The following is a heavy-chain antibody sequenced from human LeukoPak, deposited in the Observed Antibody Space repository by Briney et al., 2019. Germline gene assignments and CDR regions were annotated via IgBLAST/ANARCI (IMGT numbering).Heavy chain of an antibody. CDR3: AKDIERPVYYDILTGYSVGMDV. Sequence: GGSLRLSCAASGFTFGDYAMHWVRQAPGKGLEWVSGISWNSGSIGYADSVKGRFTISRDNAKNSLYLQMNSLRAEDTALYYCAKDIERPVYYDILTGYSVGMDVWGQGTTVTVSS. D-gene: IGHD3-9*01. V-gene: IGHV3-9*01. J-gene: IGHJ6*02. CDR1: GFTFGDYA. CDR2: ISWNSGSI.